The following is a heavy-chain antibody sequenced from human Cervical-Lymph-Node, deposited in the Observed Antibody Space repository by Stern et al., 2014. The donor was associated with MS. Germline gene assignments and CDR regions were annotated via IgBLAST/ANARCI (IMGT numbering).Heavy chain of an antibody. CDR1: GFTFSSYS. J-gene: IGHJ6*02. CDR3: AREEYYYDSSGYSV. Sequence: EVQLVESGGGLVKPGGSLRLSCAASGFTFSSYSMNWVRQAPGKGLEWVSSISSSSSYIYYEDSVKGRFTISRDNAKNSLYLQMNSLRAEDTAVYYCAREEYYYDSSGYSVWGQGTTVTVSS. V-gene: IGHV3-21*01. D-gene: IGHD3-22*01. CDR2: ISSSSSYI.